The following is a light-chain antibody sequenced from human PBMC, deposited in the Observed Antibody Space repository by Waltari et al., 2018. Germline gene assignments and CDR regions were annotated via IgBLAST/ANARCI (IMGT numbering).Light chain of an antibody. CDR1: SSDVGGYNY. CDR3: SSFAGGGNPVL. Sequence: QSALTQPPSASGSPGQSVTITCRGTSSDVGGYNYVSGYQQQPGKVPKLMIFEVSKRPSGVPDRFSGSKSGNTASLTVSGLQAEDEADYYCSSFAGGGNPVLFGGGTRLTVL. CDR2: EVS. V-gene: IGLV2-8*01. J-gene: IGLJ2*01.